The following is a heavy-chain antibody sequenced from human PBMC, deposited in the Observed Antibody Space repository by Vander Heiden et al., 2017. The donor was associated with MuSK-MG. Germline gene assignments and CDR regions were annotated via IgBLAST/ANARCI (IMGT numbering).Heavy chain of an antibody. CDR2: ISYDGSNK. Sequence: QVQLVASGGGVVQPGRSLRLSCAASGFPFSSYAMHWVRQAPGKGLEWVAVISYDGSNKYYADSVKGRFTISRDNSKNTLYLQMNSLRAEDTAVYYCARELGYCSSTSCYRGENWFDPWGQGTLVTVSS. V-gene: IGHV3-30-3*01. D-gene: IGHD2-2*02. J-gene: IGHJ5*02. CDR1: GFPFSSYA. CDR3: ARELGYCSSTSCYRGENWFDP.